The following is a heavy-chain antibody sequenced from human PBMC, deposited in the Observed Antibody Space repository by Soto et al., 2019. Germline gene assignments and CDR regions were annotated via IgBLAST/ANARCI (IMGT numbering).Heavy chain of an antibody. V-gene: IGHV3-23*01. D-gene: IGHD4-17*01. CDR3: AKDSTLTTVTPFAY. CDR1: GFTFSSYA. Sequence: EVQLLESGGGLVQPGGSLRLSCAASGFTFSSYAMSWVRQAPGKGLEWVSGISGSGGSTYYADSVKGRFTISRDNSKNTLYLQMNSLRVEDTAMYNCAKDSTLTTVTPFAYWGQGTLVTVSS. CDR2: ISGSGGST. J-gene: IGHJ4*02.